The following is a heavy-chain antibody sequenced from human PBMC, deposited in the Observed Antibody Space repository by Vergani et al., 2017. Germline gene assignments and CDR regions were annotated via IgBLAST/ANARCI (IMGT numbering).Heavy chain of an antibody. J-gene: IGHJ4*02. CDR3: ARDRKPTTVTTYPAKYYFDY. V-gene: IGHV1-69*01. CDR2: IIPIFGTA. Sequence: VQLLESGAEVKKPGSSVKVSCKASGGTFSSYAISWVRQAPGQGLEWMGGIIPIFGTANYAQKFQGRVTITADESTSTAYMELSSLRSEDTAVYYCARDRKPTTVTTYPAKYYFDYWGQGTLVTVSS. D-gene: IGHD4-11*01. CDR1: GGTFSSYA.